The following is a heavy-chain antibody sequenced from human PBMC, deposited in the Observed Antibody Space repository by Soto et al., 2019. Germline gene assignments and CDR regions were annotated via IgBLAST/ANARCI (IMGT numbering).Heavy chain of an antibody. CDR2: INPNSGGT. CDR1: GYTFTGYY. J-gene: IGHJ4*02. Sequence: ASVKVSCKASGYTFTGYYMHWVRQAPGQGLEWMGWINPNSGGTNYAQKFQGWVTMTRDTSISTAYMELSRLRSDDTAVYYCATNRGFDFYYFDSWGQGAQVTVSS. D-gene: IGHD5-12*01. CDR3: ATNRGFDFYYFDS. V-gene: IGHV1-2*04.